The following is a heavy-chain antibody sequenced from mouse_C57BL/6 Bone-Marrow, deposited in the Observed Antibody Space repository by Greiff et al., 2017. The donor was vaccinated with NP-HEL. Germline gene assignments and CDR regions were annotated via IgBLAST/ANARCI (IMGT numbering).Heavy chain of an antibody. CDR3: ARDRGYNSLFDY. CDR1: GYTFTSYW. D-gene: IGHD2-14*01. Sequence: QVQLKQPGAELVKPGASVKLSCKASGYTFTSYWMHWVKQRPGQGLEWIGMIHPNSGSTNYNEKFKSKATLTVDKSSSTAYMQLSSLTSEDSAVYYCARDRGYNSLFDYWGQGTTLTVSS. CDR2: IHPNSGST. J-gene: IGHJ2*01. V-gene: IGHV1-64*01.